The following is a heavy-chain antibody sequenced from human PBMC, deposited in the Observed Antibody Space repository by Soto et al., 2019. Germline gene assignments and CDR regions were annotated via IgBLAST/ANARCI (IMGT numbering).Heavy chain of an antibody. CDR2: ISGGGSNT. CDR3: AKDSNKYSSSLRGRYFDY. CDR1: GFPFSSYV. J-gene: IGHJ4*02. D-gene: IGHD4-4*01. V-gene: IGHV3-23*01. Sequence: EVQLLESGGGLVQRGGYLRLSCAASGFPFSSYVMAWVRQAPGKGLAWVSGISGGGSNTFYADSVKGRFTISRDNSKTTLLLQMNSLGAEDTAVYYCAKDSNKYSSSLRGRYFDYWGQGIGVTVSS.